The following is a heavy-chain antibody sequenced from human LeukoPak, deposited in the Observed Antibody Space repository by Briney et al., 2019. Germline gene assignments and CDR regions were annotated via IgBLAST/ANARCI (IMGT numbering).Heavy chain of an antibody. Sequence: ASVKVSCKASGYTFTGYYMHWVRQAPGQGLEWMGWINPNSGGTNYAQKFQGRVTMTRDTSISTAYMELSRLRSDDTAVYYCARDRNWTDGGWFDPWGQGTLVTVSS. CDR3: ARDRNWTDGGWFDP. J-gene: IGHJ5*02. V-gene: IGHV1-2*02. D-gene: IGHD1-1*01. CDR1: GYTFTGYY. CDR2: INPNSGGT.